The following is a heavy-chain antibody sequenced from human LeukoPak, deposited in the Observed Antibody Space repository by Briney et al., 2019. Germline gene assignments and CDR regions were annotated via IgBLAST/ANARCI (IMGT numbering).Heavy chain of an antibody. D-gene: IGHD5-18*01. Sequence: PGGSLRLSCGASGFSFSNHWMGWVRQAPENGLEWVAIMNQHGNDKYHLDSVKGRFTISRDNAKHTLYLQMNSLRVEDTAVYYCARGDGRGRSDGATWGPGTLVTVSS. CDR2: MNQHGNDK. J-gene: IGHJ4*02. CDR3: ARGDGRGRSDGAT. V-gene: IGHV3-7*01. CDR1: GFSFSNHW.